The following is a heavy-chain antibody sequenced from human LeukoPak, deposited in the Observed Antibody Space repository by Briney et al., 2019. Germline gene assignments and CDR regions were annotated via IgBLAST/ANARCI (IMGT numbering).Heavy chain of an antibody. D-gene: IGHD5-18*01. J-gene: IGHJ5*02. V-gene: IGHV1-69*13. Sequence: PVASVNVSCKASGGTFSSYAISWVRQAPGQGLEWMGGIIPIFGTANYAQKFQGRVTITADESTSTAYMELSSLRSEDTAVYYCARDTVDTAMVGGDWFDPWGQGTLVTVSS. CDR3: ARDTVDTAMVGGDWFDP. CDR1: GGTFSSYA. CDR2: IIPIFGTA.